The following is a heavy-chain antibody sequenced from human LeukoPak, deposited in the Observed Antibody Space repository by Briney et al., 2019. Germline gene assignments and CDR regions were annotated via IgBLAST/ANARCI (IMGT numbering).Heavy chain of an antibody. Sequence: ASVKVSCKASGYTFTGYYMHWVRQAPGQGLEWMGWINPNSGGTNYAQKFQGRATMTRDTSISTAYMELSRLRSDDTAVYYCARIYYDSSGYYGSPNDYWGQGTLVTVSS. CDR2: INPNSGGT. J-gene: IGHJ4*02. D-gene: IGHD3-22*01. V-gene: IGHV1-2*02. CDR1: GYTFTGYY. CDR3: ARIYYDSSGYYGSPNDY.